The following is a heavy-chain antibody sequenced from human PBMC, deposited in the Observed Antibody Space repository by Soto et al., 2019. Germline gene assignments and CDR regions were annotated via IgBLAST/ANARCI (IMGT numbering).Heavy chain of an antibody. V-gene: IGHV1-69*13. J-gene: IGHJ6*02. CDR3: ARCGFWSGYPYYSGMGV. CDR1: GGTFSSYA. Sequence: SVKVSCKASGGTFSSYAISWVRQAPGQGLEWMGGIIPIFGTANYAQKFQGRVTITADESTSTAYMELSSLRSEDTAVYYCARCGFWSGYPYYSGMGVWGQGTTVTVS. D-gene: IGHD3-3*01. CDR2: IIPIFGTA.